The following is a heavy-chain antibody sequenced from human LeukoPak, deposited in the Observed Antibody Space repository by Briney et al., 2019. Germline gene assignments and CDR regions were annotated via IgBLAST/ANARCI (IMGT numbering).Heavy chain of an antibody. Sequence: PGGSLRLSCAASGFTFNSYWMNWVRQAPGKGLEWVANIKKDGSETYYIDSVKGRFTISRDNAKTSLYLQMNSLRVEDTAVYYCARWASETYAFDIWGQGTMVTVSS. J-gene: IGHJ3*02. V-gene: IGHV3-7*03. CDR1: GFTFNSYW. CDR3: ARWASETYAFDI. CDR2: IKKDGSET.